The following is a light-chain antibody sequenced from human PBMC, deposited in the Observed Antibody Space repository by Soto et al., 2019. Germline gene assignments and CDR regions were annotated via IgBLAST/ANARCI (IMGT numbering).Light chain of an antibody. V-gene: IGKV1-9*01. Sequence: IQLAQSPPSLSAPVGDRVTITCRASQGVSSSLAWYHQQPGKAPKLLIYAATTLQSGVPSRFSGSGSGTDFTLTINSLQPEDFATYYCQQLHSYPFTFGQGTQLEI. CDR2: AAT. CDR1: QGVSSS. J-gene: IGKJ5*01. CDR3: QQLHSYPFT.